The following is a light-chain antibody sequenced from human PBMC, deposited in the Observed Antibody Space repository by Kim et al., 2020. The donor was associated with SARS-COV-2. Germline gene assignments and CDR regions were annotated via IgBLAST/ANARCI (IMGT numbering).Light chain of an antibody. V-gene: IGLV1-44*01. CDR3: AAWDDSLNNWV. CDR2: SNS. CDR1: TSNIGNDD. J-gene: IGLJ3*02. Sequence: GQRVTISCSGSTSNIGNDDVDWYQQCPGTAPKLLIYSNSQRPSGVPDRCSGSKSGASASLASSGVQSEDEADYYCAAWDDSLNNWVFGGGTQLTVL.